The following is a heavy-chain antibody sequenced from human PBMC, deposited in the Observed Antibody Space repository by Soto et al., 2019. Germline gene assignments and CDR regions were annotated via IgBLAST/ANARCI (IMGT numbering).Heavy chain of an antibody. CDR1: GGSISSSSYY. CDR2: IYYSGST. CDR3: ATLFYNNLTY. Sequence: TSETLSLTCTVSGGSISSSSYYWGWIRQPPGKGLEWIGSIYYSGSTYYNPSLKSRVTISVDTSKNQFSLKLSSVTAADTAVYYCATLFYNNLTYWGQGTLVTVSS. J-gene: IGHJ4*02. V-gene: IGHV4-39*01. D-gene: IGHD4-4*01.